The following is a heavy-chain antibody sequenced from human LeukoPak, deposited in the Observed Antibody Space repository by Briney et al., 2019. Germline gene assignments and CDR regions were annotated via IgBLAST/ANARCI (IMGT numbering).Heavy chain of an antibody. V-gene: IGHV5-51*01. CDR2: IYPGDSDT. J-gene: IGHJ5*02. CDR3: ARRHGSGRYHAPTWFDP. D-gene: IGHD3-10*01. CDR1: GYSFTSYW. Sequence: GESLKISCKGSGYSFTSYWIGWVRQMPGKGLEWMGIIYPGDSDTRYSPSFQGQVTISADKSFSTAYLQWSSLKASDTAMYYCARRHGSGRYHAPTWFDPWGQGTLVTVSS.